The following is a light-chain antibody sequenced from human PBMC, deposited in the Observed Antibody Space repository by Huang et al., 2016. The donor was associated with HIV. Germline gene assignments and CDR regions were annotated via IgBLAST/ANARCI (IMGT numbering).Light chain of an antibody. CDR3: QQYDSSPWT. CDR2: GAS. Sequence: EIVLTQSPGTLSLSPGERATLSCRASQSVSSSYLAWYQQKPCQAPSLLFYGASSRATGIPDRFSGSGSGTDFTLTIRRLEPEDFAVYYCQQYDSSPWTFGQGTKVEIK. CDR1: QSVSSSY. J-gene: IGKJ1*01. V-gene: IGKV3-20*01.